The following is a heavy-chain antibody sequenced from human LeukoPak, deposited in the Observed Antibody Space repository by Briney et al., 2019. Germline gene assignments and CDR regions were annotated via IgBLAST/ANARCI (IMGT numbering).Heavy chain of an antibody. V-gene: IGHV4-59*12. CDR3: ALRGLYCSASTCGGALHI. CDR2: MYDTGDT. CDR1: GGSISSYY. J-gene: IGHJ3*02. D-gene: IGHD2-15*01. Sequence: SETLSLTCTVSGGSISSYYWSWIRQPPGKGLEWIGYMYDTGDTNYSPSLKSRVTMSVDTSKGQLSLKLTSVTAADTAVYYCALRGLYCSASTCGGALHIWGQGTMVTVSS.